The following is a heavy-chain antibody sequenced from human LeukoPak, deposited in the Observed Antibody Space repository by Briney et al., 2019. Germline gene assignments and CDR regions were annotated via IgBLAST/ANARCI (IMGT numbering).Heavy chain of an antibody. J-gene: IGHJ4*02. D-gene: IGHD2-2*01. CDR3: AREVVPAAIDY. CDR1: GGSFSGYY. Sequence: KASETLSLTCAVYGGSFSGYYWSWIRQPPGKGLEWIGEINHSGSTNYNPSLKSRVTISVDTSKNQFSLKLSSVTAADTAVYYCAREVVPAAIDYWGQGTLVTLSS. CDR2: INHSGST. V-gene: IGHV4-34*01.